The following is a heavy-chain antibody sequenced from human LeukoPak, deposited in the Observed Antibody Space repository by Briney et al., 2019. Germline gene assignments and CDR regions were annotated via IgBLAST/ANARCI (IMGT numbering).Heavy chain of an antibody. D-gene: IGHD3-22*01. Sequence: GASVKVSCKASVYTFTKYGIRLVVQAPGQGLEWMGWISAYNGNTNYAQKLQGRVTMTTDTSTSTAYMELRSLRSDDTAVYYCARVGVVYYDAIWVQGTMVTVSS. CDR2: ISAYNGNT. CDR1: VYTFTKYG. J-gene: IGHJ3*02. CDR3: ARVGVVYYDAI. V-gene: IGHV1-18*01.